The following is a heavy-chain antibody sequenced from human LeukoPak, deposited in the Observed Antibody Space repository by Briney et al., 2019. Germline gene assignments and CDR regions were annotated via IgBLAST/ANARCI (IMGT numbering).Heavy chain of an antibody. CDR3: ARVGGSGSPYGPFDY. Sequence: PGGCLRLSCAASGFTFRPYAMSWVRQAPGKGLQWVAVISYDGSNKYYADSVKVRFTISRDNSKNTLYLQMNSLRAEDTAVYYCARVGGSGSPYGPFDYWGQGTLVTVSS. CDR1: GFTFRPYA. CDR2: ISYDGSNK. J-gene: IGHJ4*02. D-gene: IGHD1-26*01. V-gene: IGHV3-30-3*01.